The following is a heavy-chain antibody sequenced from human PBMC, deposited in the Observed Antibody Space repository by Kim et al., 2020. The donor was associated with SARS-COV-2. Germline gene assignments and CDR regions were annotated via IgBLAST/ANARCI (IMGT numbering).Heavy chain of an antibody. CDR1: GFSISSYY. D-gene: IGHD6-19*01. CDR3: ARDERDSSGWANWFDP. J-gene: IGHJ5*02. CDR2: IYYSGST. V-gene: IGHV4-59*13. Sequence: SETLSLTCTVSGFSISSYYWSWIRQPPGKGLEWIGYIYYSGSTNYNPSLKSRVTISVDTSKNQFSLKLSSVTAADTAVYYCARDERDSSGWANWFDPWGQGTLVTVSS.